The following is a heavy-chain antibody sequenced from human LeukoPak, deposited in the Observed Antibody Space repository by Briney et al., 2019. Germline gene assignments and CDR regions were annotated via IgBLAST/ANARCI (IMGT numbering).Heavy chain of an antibody. D-gene: IGHD3-22*01. V-gene: IGHV3-30*03. CDR2: ISYDGSNK. CDR3: ARVRYYDSSGYYQREFDY. CDR1: GFTFSSYG. Sequence: PGGSLRLSCAASGFTFSSYGMHWVRQAPGKGLEWVAVISYDGSNKYYADSVKGRFTISRDNSKNTLYLQMNSLRAEDTAVYYCARVRYYDSSGYYQREFDYWGQGTLVTVSS. J-gene: IGHJ4*02.